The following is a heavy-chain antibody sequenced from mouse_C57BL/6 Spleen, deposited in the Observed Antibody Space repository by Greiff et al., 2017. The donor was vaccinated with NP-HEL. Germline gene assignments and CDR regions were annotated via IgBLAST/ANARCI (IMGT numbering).Heavy chain of an antibody. J-gene: IGHJ4*01. CDR1: GYTFTSYD. V-gene: IGHV1-85*01. CDR3: ARSPYDYDEGGAMDY. D-gene: IGHD2-4*01. CDR2: IYPRDGST. Sequence: VQLQQSGPELVKPGASVKLSCKASGYTFTSYDINWVKQRPGQGLEWIGWIYPRDGSTKYNEKFKGKATLTVDTSSRTAYMELHSLTSEDSAVYFCARSPYDYDEGGAMDYWGQGTSVTVSS.